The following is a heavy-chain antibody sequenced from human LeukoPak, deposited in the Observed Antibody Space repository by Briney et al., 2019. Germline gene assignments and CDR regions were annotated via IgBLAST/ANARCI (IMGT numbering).Heavy chain of an antibody. CDR2: IKQDGSEK. V-gene: IGHV3-7*01. D-gene: IGHD3-3*01. J-gene: IGHJ5*02. Sequence: GGSLRLSCAASGFTFSSYWMSRVRQAPGKGLEGVANIKQDGSEKDYVDSVKGRFTISRDNAKNSLYLQMNSLRAEDTAVYYCARDISIWSGYYTMGGNWFDPWGQGTLVTVSS. CDR3: ARDISIWSGYYTMGGNWFDP. CDR1: GFTFSSYW.